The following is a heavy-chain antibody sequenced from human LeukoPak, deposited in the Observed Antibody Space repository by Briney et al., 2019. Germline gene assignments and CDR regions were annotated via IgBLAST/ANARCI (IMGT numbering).Heavy chain of an antibody. D-gene: IGHD1-7*01. CDR1: GFTFSSYA. Sequence: GSLRLSCAASGFTFSSYAMNWVRQAPGKGLEWVSAISGNGDSTYYADSVTGRFTISRDNSKNMLYLQMNSLRAEDTALYYCAKEVNNWNYVPFDYWGQGTLVTVSS. V-gene: IGHV3-23*01. CDR3: AKEVNNWNYVPFDY. J-gene: IGHJ4*02. CDR2: ISGNGDST.